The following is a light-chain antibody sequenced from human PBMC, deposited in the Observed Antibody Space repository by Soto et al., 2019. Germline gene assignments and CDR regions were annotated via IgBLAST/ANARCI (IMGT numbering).Light chain of an antibody. V-gene: IGKV1-5*01. Sequence: DIQMTQSPSTLSASIGDNVTITCRASQGISGWLAWYQQKPGKAPRLLIHSASTLHRGVSSRFSGTGSSAEFSLTITSLQPDDFGTFYCLQYNTWTFGQGTKLEIK. J-gene: IGKJ2*01. CDR2: SAS. CDR1: QGISGW. CDR3: LQYNTWT.